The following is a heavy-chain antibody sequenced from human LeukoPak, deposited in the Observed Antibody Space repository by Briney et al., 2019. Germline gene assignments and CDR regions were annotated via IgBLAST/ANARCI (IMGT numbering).Heavy chain of an antibody. CDR1: GYTFTSYG. Sequence: ASVKVSCKASGYTFTSYGISWVRQAPGQGLEWMGWISAYNGHANYAQKLQGRVTMTTDTSTSTSYMELRSLISDHTAVYYCARDLGIVGATPPLYYMDVWGKGTTVTVSS. J-gene: IGHJ6*03. CDR3: ARDLGIVGATPPLYYMDV. V-gene: IGHV1-18*01. D-gene: IGHD1-26*01. CDR2: ISAYNGHA.